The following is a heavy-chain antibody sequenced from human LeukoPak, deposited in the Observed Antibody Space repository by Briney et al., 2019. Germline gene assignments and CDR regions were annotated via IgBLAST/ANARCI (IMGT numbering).Heavy chain of an antibody. CDR1: GFTFSSYE. D-gene: IGHD1-26*01. V-gene: IGHV3-48*03. Sequence: PGGSLRLSCAASGFTFSSYEMNWVRQAPGKGLEWVSYISSSGSTIYYADSVKGRFTISRDNAKNSLYLQMNSLRVEDTAVYYCARRTEVWKSYGSYYYYMDVWGKGTTVTVSS. J-gene: IGHJ6*03. CDR2: ISSSGSTI. CDR3: ARRTEVWKSYGSYYYYMDV.